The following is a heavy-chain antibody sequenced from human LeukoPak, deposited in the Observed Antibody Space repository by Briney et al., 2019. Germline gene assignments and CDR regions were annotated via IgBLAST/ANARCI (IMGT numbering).Heavy chain of an antibody. D-gene: IGHD3-22*01. CDR3: ATNSVIPKIKPTYYYYGMDV. J-gene: IGHJ6*02. V-gene: IGHV1-24*01. Sequence: ASVKVSCKVSGYTLTELSMHWVRQAPGKGLEWMGGFDPEDGETIYAQKFQGRVTMTEDTSTDTAYMELSSLRSEDTAVYYCATNSVIPKIKPTYYYYGMDVWGQGTTVTVSS. CDR2: FDPEDGET. CDR1: GYTLTELS.